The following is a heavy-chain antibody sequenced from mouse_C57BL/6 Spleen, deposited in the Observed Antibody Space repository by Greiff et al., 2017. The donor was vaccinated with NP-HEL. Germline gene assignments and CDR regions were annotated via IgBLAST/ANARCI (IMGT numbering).Heavy chain of an antibody. CDR2: IYPSDSET. J-gene: IGHJ1*03. CDR3: ARSVILRYHWYFDV. V-gene: IGHV1-61*01. Sequence: VQLQQPGAELVRPGSSVKLSCKASGYTFTSYWMDWVKQRPGQGLEWIGNIYPSDSETHYNQKFKDKATLTVDKSSSTAYMQLSSLTSEDSAVYYCARSVILRYHWYFDVWGTGTTVTVSS. D-gene: IGHD1-1*01. CDR1: GYTFTSYW.